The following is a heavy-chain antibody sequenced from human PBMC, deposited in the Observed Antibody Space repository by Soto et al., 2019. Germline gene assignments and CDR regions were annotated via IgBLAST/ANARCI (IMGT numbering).Heavy chain of an antibody. CDR3: ERDKYLTRVYGDYYDAFDV. CDR1: GFTFSSYS. CDR2: ISSSSSYI. D-gene: IGHD4-17*01. J-gene: IGHJ3*01. Sequence: GGSLRLSCAASGFTFSSYSMNWVRQAPGKGLEWVSSISSSSSYIYYADSVKGRFTISRDNAKNSLYLQMNSLRAEDTAVYYCERDKYLTRVYGDYYDAFDVWGQGTMVTVS. V-gene: IGHV3-21*01.